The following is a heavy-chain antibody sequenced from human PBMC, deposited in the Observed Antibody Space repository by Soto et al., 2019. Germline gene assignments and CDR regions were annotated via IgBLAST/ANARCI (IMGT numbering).Heavy chain of an antibody. CDR1: GGTFSSYT. J-gene: IGHJ4*02. D-gene: IGHD2-21*02. V-gene: IGHV1-69*02. CDR3: ARAIVVVTHFDY. Sequence: ASVKVSCKASGGTFSSYTISWVRQAPGQGLEWMGRIIPSLGIAKYAQKFQGRVTITTDTSASTAYMELSSLRSEDTAVYYCARAIVVVTHFDYWGQGTLVTVSS. CDR2: IIPSLGIA.